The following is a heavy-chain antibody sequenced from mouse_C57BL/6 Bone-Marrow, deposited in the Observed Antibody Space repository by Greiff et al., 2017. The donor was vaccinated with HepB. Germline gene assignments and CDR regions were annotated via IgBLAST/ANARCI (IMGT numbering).Heavy chain of an antibody. CDR1: GYTFTSYG. CDR2: IYPRSGNT. V-gene: IGHV1-81*01. CDR3: ARASLYGGSWVYYFDC. J-gene: IGHJ2*01. D-gene: IGHD1-1*01. Sequence: QVQLQQSGAELARPGASVKLSCKASGYTFTSYGISWVKQRTGQGLEWIGEIYPRSGNTYYNEKFKGKATLTADKSSSTAYMELHSLTSEDSAVYFCARASLYGGSWVYYFDCWGQGTTLTVSS.